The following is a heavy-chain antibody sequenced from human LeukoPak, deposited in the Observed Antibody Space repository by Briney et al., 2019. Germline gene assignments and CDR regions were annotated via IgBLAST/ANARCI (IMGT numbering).Heavy chain of an antibody. Sequence: SGPTLVKPTQTLTLTCTFSGFSLITSGVGVGWIRQPPGKALEWLALIYWDDDKRYSPSLKSRLTITKDTSKNQVVLTMTNMDPLDTATYYCAHRPHCGGDCYNWFDPWGQGTLVTVSS. CDR2: IYWDDDK. CDR3: AHRPHCGGDCYNWFDP. D-gene: IGHD2-21*02. V-gene: IGHV2-5*02. J-gene: IGHJ5*02. CDR1: GFSLITSGVG.